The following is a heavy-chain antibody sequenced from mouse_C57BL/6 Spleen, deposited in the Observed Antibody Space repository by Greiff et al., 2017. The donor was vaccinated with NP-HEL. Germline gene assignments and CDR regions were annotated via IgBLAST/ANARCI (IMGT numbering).Heavy chain of an antibody. J-gene: IGHJ4*01. CDR2: IYPGSGNT. CDR1: GYTFTDYY. D-gene: IGHD1-2*01. V-gene: IGHV1-76*01. CDR3: ARSLLRGAMDY. Sequence: VQLQQSGAELVRPGASVKLSCKASGYTFTDYYINWVKQRPGQGLEWIARIYPGSGNTYYNEKFKGKATLTAEKSSSTAYMQLSSLTSEDSAVYFCARSLLRGAMDYWGQGTSVTVSS.